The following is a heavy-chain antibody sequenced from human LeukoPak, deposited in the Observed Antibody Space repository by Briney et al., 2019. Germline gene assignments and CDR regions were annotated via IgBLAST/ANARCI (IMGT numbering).Heavy chain of an antibody. J-gene: IGHJ3*02. CDR1: GGSISSSTHY. V-gene: IGHV4-39*01. Sequence: SETLSLTCTVSGGSISSSTHYWGWICQPPGKGLEWLGSIHYRGSTYYNPSLKSRVTISVDMSKNQFSLKLSSVTAADTAVYYCARSYCSSSCYAVGAFDIWGEGTVVAVSS. CDR3: ARSYCSSSCYAVGAFDI. D-gene: IGHD2-2*01. CDR2: IHYRGST.